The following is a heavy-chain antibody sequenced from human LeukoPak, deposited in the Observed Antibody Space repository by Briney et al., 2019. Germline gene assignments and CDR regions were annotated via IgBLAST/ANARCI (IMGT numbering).Heavy chain of an antibody. CDR1: GYIFTGYY. D-gene: IGHD3-22*01. CDR3: ARGYSLSDYYDSSGSDY. CDR2: INPSSGGT. V-gene: IGHV1-2*02. J-gene: IGHJ4*02. Sequence: ASVKVSCMASGYIFTGYYIHWVRQAPGQGLEWMGWINPSSGGTNSAQKFQGRVTMTSDTSISTAYMELSRLRYDDTAVYYCARGYSLSDYYDSSGSDYWGQGTLVTVSS.